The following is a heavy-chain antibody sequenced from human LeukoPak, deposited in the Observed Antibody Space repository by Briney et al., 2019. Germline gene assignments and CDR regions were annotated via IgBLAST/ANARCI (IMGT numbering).Heavy chain of an antibody. Sequence: ASVKVSCKASGGTFSSYAISWVRQAPGQGLEWMGGIIPIFGTANYAQKFQGRVTITTDESTSTAYMELSSLRSEDTAVYYCARERIEANYELDYWGREPWSPSPQ. D-gene: IGHD4/OR15-4a*01. J-gene: IGHJ4*02. V-gene: IGHV1-69*05. CDR1: GGTFSSYA. CDR3: ARERIEANYELDY. CDR2: IIPIFGTA.